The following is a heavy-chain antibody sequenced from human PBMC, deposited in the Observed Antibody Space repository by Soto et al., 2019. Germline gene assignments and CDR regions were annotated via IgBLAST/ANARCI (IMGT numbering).Heavy chain of an antibody. CDR1: GGSISSGGYY. CDR2: IYYSGST. Sequence: QVQLQESGPGLVKPSHTLSLTCTVSGGSISSGGYYWSWIRPHPGKGLEWIGYIYYSGSTSYNPSLKICGTISVDTSKNQFSLKLSSVTAAYPAVYYCARETGYYESIGYYYFDYWGHGTLVTVSS. D-gene: IGHD3-22*01. J-gene: IGHJ4*01. V-gene: IGHV4-31*03. CDR3: ARETGYYESIGYYYFDY.